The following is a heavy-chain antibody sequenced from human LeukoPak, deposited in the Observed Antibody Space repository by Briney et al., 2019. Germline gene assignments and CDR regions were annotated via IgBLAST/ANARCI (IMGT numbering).Heavy chain of an antibody. CDR2: IYYSGST. V-gene: IGHV4-59*11. D-gene: IGHD6-13*01. CDR1: GGSISSHY. CDR3: ARDGYSSPPAYV. Sequence: LSETLSLTCTISGGSISSHYWSWIRQPPGKGLEWIGYIYYSGSTNYNPSLKSRVTISVDTSKNQFSLKLSSVTAADTAVYYCARDGYSSPPAYVWGKGTTVTVSS. J-gene: IGHJ6*04.